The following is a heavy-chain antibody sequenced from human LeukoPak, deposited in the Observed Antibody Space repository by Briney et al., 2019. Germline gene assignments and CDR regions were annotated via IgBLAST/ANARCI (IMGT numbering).Heavy chain of an antibody. Sequence: PSETLSLTCTVSGGSISSYYWSWIRQPPGKGLEWIGYIYYSGSTNYNPSLKSRVTISVDTSKNQFSLKLSSVTAADTAVYYCARETMVAAAGTASGYFQPWGQGTLVTVSS. V-gene: IGHV4-59*01. D-gene: IGHD6-13*01. J-gene: IGHJ1*01. CDR1: GGSISSYY. CDR3: ARETMVAAAGTASGYFQP. CDR2: IYYSGST.